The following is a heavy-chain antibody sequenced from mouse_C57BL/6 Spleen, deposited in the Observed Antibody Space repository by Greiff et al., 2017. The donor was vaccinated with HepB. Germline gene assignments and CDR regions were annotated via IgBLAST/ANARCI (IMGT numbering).Heavy chain of an antibody. CDR2: IRNKANGYTT. V-gene: IGHV7-3*01. Sequence: DVKLVESGGGLVQPGGSLSLSCAASGFTFTDYYMSWVRQPPGKALEWLGFIRNKANGYTTEYSASVKGRFTISRDNSQSILYLQMNALRAEDSATYYCARLRTTVVAGDYFDYWGQGTTLTVSS. CDR1: GFTFTDYY. D-gene: IGHD1-1*01. J-gene: IGHJ2*01. CDR3: ARLRTTVVAGDYFDY.